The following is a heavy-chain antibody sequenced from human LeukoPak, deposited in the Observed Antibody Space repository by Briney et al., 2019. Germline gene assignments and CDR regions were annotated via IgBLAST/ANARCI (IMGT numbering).Heavy chain of an antibody. J-gene: IGHJ6*03. CDR3: ARDNGMVRGVIYYYYMDV. V-gene: IGHV4-4*07. CDR1: GGSISSYY. Sequence: SETLSLTCTVSGGSISSYYWSWIRQPAGKALEWIGRIYTSGSTNYNPSLKSRVTMSVDTSKNQFSLKLSSVTAADTAVYYCARDNGMVRGVIYYYYMDVRGKGTTVTVSS. CDR2: IYTSGST. D-gene: IGHD3-10*01.